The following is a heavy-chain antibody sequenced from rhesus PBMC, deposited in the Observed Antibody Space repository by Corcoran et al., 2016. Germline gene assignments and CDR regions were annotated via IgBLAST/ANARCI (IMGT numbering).Heavy chain of an antibody. V-gene: IGHV4-127*01. CDR1: GDSILGGYG. J-gene: IGHJ4*01. Sequence: QVQLQETGPGLVKPAEHLSRTCGVYGDSILGGYGRCWIRPPPGKGLEGIGYSGGSSGSTNYNPSLNSRVTISKDTSKNQFSLKLTSVTAADTAVYYCARGVVPVDYWGQGVLVTVSS. D-gene: IGHD2-21*01. CDR3: ARGVVPVDY. CDR2: SGGSSGST.